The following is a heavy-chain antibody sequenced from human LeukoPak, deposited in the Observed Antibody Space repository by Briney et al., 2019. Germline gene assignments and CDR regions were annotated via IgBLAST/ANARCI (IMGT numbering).Heavy chain of an antibody. V-gene: IGHV3-23*01. CDR2: FSGSGGST. Sequence: GGSLRLSCAASGFTFSNYAMSWVRQAPGKGLEWASAFSGSGGSTYYADSVKGRFTISRDNSKNTLYLQMNSLGAEDTAVYYCAKDVGYCSSTTCYKPFDYWGQGTLVTVSS. J-gene: IGHJ4*02. CDR3: AKDVGYCSSTTCYKPFDY. D-gene: IGHD2-2*02. CDR1: GFTFSNYA.